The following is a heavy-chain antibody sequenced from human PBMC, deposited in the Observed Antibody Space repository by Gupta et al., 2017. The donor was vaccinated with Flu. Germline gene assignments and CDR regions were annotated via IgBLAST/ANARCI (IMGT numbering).Heavy chain of an antibody. CDR2: MSDDGSNQ. CDR1: GFIFSDYG. CDR3: AKGGRHNWNFDGDY. J-gene: IGHJ4*02. D-gene: IGHD1-7*01. V-gene: IGHV3-30*18. Sequence: QVQLVQSGGGVVLPGSSLRLSCPASGFIFSDYGMHWVRQVPGKGLEWMAVMSDDGSNQWYADSVRGRFTISRDNSENTLILQMNSLRRDDTAVYYCAKGGRHNWNFDGDYWGQGTLVTVSS.